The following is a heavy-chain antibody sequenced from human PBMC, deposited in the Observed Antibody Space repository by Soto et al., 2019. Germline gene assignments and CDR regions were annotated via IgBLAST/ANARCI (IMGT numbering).Heavy chain of an antibody. CDR3: ARHDFWSGGVFDY. D-gene: IGHD3-3*01. V-gene: IGHV4-61*05. Sequence: SETLSLTCTLSGGSISSSTYYWGWIRPPPGKGLEWIAYIYYSGSTNYNPSLKSRVTISVDTSKNQFSRKLSSVTAADTAVYYCARHDFWSGGVFDYWGQGTLVTVSS. CDR2: IYYSGST. CDR1: GGSISSSTYY. J-gene: IGHJ4*02.